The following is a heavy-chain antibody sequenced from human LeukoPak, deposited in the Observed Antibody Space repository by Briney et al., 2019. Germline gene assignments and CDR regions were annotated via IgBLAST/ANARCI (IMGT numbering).Heavy chain of an antibody. V-gene: IGHV1-18*01. CDR2: ISAYNGNT. D-gene: IGHD2-15*01. CDR3: AREQIYCSGGSRYDY. CDR1: GYTFTSYG. J-gene: IGHJ4*02. Sequence: GASVKVSCKASGYTFTSYGISWVRQAPGQGLEWMGWISAYNGNTNYAQKLQGRVTMTTDTSTSTAYMELRSLRSDDTAVYYCAREQIYCSGGSRYDYWGQGTLVTVSS.